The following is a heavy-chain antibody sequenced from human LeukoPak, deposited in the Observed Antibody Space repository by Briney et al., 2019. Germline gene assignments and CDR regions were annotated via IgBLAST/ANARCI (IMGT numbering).Heavy chain of an antibody. Sequence: PSETLSLTCTVSGGSVSSGSYYWSWIRQPPGKGLEWIGYIYYSGSTNYNPSLKSRVTISVDTSKNRFSLKLSSVTAADTAVYYCARGPIKVAGGGYFDYWGRGTLVTVSS. CDR1: GGSVSSGSYY. J-gene: IGHJ4*02. D-gene: IGHD6-19*01. V-gene: IGHV4-61*01. CDR3: ARGPIKVAGGGYFDY. CDR2: IYYSGST.